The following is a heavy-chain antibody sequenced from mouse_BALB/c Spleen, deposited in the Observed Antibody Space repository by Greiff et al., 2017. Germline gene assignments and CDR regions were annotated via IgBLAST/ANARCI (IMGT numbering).Heavy chain of an antibody. V-gene: IGHV1-69*01. J-gene: IGHJ4*01. CDR1: GYTFTDYW. Sequence: QVQLQQSGAELVMPGASVKMSCKASGYTFTDYWMHWVKQRPGQGLEWIGAIDTSDSYTSYNQKFKGKATLTVDESSSTAYMQLSSLTSEDSAVYYCARKGYAMDYWGQGTSVTVSS. CDR3: ARKGYAMDY. CDR2: IDTSDSYT.